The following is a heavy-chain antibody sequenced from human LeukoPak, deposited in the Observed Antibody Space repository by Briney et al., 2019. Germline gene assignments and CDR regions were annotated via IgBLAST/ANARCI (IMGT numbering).Heavy chain of an antibody. CDR1: GYTFTSYD. Sequence: ASVKVSCKASGYTFTSYDINWVRQATGQGPEWMGWMNPNSGNTGYAQKFQGRVTMTRNTSISTAYMELSSLRSEDTAVYYCARGVRDHCSGGSCYSVYWGQGTLVTVSS. J-gene: IGHJ4*02. CDR2: MNPNSGNT. CDR3: ARGVRDHCSGGSCYSVY. V-gene: IGHV1-8*01. D-gene: IGHD2-15*01.